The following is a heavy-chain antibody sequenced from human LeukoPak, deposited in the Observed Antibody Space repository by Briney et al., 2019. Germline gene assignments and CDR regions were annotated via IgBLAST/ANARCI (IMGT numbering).Heavy chain of an antibody. D-gene: IGHD1-14*01. CDR2: IYYSGST. J-gene: IGHJ5*02. CDR3: ARQRYKGFDP. CDR1: GYSITSGYY. V-gene: IGHV4-59*08. Sequence: PSETLSLTCSVSGYSITSGYYWGWIRQPPGKGLEWIGYIYYSGSTNYNPSLKSRVTISVDTSKNQFSLKLSSVTAADTAVYYCARQRYKGFDPWGQGTLVTVSS.